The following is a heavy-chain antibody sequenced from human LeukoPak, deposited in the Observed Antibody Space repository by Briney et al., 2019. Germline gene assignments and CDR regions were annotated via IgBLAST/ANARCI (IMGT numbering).Heavy chain of an antibody. D-gene: IGHD3-3*01. CDR3: SALEWLSERVDY. CDR2: IYTNGST. J-gene: IGHJ4*02. Sequence: PSETLSLTCTVSGGSISSGSYYWSWIRQPAGRGLEWIGRIYTNGSTNYNPSLKSRVTISVDTSKNQFSLKLSSVTAADTAVYYCSALEWLSERVDYWGQGTLVTVSS. CDR1: GGSISSGSYY. V-gene: IGHV4-61*02.